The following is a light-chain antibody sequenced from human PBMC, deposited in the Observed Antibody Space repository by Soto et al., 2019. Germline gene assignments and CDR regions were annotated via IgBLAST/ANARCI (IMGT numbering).Light chain of an antibody. CDR3: SSYSSSSPYV. CDR1: SSDVGVYNH. J-gene: IGLJ1*01. Sequence: QSVLTQPASVSGSPGQSITISCTGTSSDVGVYNHVSWYQQHPGKAPKLMIFDVTNRPSGVSNRFSGSKSGNTASLTISGLKAEDEADYYCSSYSSSSPYVFGTG. CDR2: DVT. V-gene: IGLV2-14*01.